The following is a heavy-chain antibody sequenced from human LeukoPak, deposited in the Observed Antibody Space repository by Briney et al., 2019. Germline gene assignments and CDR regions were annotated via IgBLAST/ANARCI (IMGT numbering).Heavy chain of an antibody. Sequence: PSETLSLTCTVSGGSISSSSYYWGWIRQPPGKGLEWIGSIYYSGSTYYNPSLKSRVTISVDTSKNQFSLKLSSVTAADTAVYYCARDLIGGPYYYYYMDVWGKGTTVTISS. CDR2: IYYSGST. CDR3: ARDLIGGPYYYYYMDV. D-gene: IGHD3-16*01. CDR1: GGSISSSSYY. V-gene: IGHV4-39*07. J-gene: IGHJ6*03.